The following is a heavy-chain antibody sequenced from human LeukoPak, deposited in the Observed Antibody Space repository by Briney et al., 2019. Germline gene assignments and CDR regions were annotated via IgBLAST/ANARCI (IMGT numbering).Heavy chain of an antibody. V-gene: IGHV4-31*11. J-gene: IGHJ3*02. CDR3: ASGYDFWSGTNAFDI. CDR1: GGSFSGYY. D-gene: IGHD3-3*01. CDR2: IYYSGST. Sequence: SETLSLTCAVYGGSFSGYYWSWIRQHPGKGLEWIGYIYYSGSTYYNPSLKSRVTISVDTSKNQFSLKLSSVTAADTAVYYCASGYDFWSGTNAFDIWGQGTMVTVSS.